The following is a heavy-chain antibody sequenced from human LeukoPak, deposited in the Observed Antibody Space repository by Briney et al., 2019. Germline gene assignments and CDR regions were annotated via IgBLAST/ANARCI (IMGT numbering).Heavy chain of an antibody. Sequence: SETLSLTCTVSGGSISNYYWNWIRQPPGKGLEWIGSISYSGSTNYNPSLESRVTISVDTSKNQISLKVSSVTAADTAIYYCARAPERWYSYGSYTYHYMDVWGRGTTVTVSS. CDR2: ISYSGST. V-gene: IGHV4-59*01. CDR3: ARAPERWYSYGSYTYHYMDV. CDR1: GGSISNYY. D-gene: IGHD3-10*01. J-gene: IGHJ6*03.